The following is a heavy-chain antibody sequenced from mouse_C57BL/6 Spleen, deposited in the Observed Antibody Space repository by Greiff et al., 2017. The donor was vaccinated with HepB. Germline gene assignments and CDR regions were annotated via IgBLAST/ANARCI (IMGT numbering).Heavy chain of an antibody. CDR1: GYTFTSYW. CDR2: INPTNGGT. J-gene: IGHJ2*01. V-gene: IGHV1-53*01. D-gene: IGHD2-4*01. Sequence: QVQLQQPGTELVKPGASVKLSCKASGYTFTSYWMHWVKQRPGQGLEWIGNINPTNGGTNYNEKFKSKATLTVDKSSSTAYMQLSSLTSEDSAVYYCGRGRNCDYDEVASDCWGQGTTLTVSS. CDR3: GRGRNCDYDEVASDC.